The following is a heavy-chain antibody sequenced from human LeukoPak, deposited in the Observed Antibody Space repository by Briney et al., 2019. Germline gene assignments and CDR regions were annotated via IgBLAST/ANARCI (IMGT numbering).Heavy chain of an antibody. J-gene: IGHJ4*02. CDR1: GFTFSSYA. CDR2: IYTGGGT. CDR3: ARGQAYCGADCYSD. Sequence: ESGGSLRLSCAASGFTFSSYAMSWVRQAPGKGLDWVSVIYTGGGTNYGDSVKGRFTISRDNSKNTLYPQMNSLRADDTAIYYCARGQAYCGADCYSDWGQGTLVTVSS. D-gene: IGHD2-21*02. V-gene: IGHV3-66*01.